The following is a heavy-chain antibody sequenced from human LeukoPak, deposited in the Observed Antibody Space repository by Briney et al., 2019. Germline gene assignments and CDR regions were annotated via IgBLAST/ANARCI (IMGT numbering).Heavy chain of an antibody. J-gene: IGHJ3*02. CDR2: IYHSGST. CDR1: GYSISSGYY. D-gene: IGHD3-22*01. V-gene: IGHV4-38-2*01. CDR3: AAXSSGFVGASRXXXAFXX. Sequence: KPSETLSLTCAVSGYSISSGYYWGWIRQPPGKGLEWIGSIYHSGSTYYNPSLKSRVTISVDTSKNQFSLKLSSVTAADTAVYYCAAXSSGFVGASRXXXAFXXXGQGT.